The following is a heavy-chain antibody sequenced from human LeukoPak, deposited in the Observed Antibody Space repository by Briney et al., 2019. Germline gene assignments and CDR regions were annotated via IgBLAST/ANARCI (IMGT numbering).Heavy chain of an antibody. CDR3: ARRRSSTAAPFDD. V-gene: IGHV4-59*08. CDR1: GGSISSYF. CDR2: LYYSGST. Sequence: SETLSLTCTVSGGSISSYFWSWIRQPPGKGLEWIGYLYYSGSTNYNPSLKSRVTISVDTSKNQFSLKLSSVTAADTAVYYCARRRSSTAAPFDDWGQGTLVTVSS. D-gene: IGHD3-10*01. J-gene: IGHJ4*02.